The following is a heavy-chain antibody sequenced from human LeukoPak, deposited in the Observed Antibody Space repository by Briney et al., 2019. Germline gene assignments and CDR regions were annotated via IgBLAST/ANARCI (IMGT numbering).Heavy chain of an antibody. CDR3: TRVFVGDEYSSSGY. J-gene: IGHJ4*02. D-gene: IGHD6-13*01. V-gene: IGHV3-30*02. CDR1: GFTFSSYG. CDR2: IRYDGSNK. Sequence: GGSLRLSCAASGFTFSSYGMHWVRQAPGKGLEWVAFIRYDGSNKYYADSVKGRFTISRDNAKNTLYLQMNSLKVEDTAVYYCTRVFVGDEYSSSGYWGQGTLVTVSS.